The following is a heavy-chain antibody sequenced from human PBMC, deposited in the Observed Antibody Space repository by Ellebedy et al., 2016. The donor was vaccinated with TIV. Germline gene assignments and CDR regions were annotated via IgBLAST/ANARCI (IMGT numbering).Heavy chain of an antibody. J-gene: IGHJ1*01. CDR2: IRGSGVST. D-gene: IGHD2-2*02. Sequence: GESLKISXAASGFTFSSYAMSWVRQAPGKELEWVSAIRGSGVSTYYADSVKGRFTISRDNSKNTLYLQMNSLRAEDTAVYYCAKDPGYCSSTSCYRYFQHWGQGTLVTVSS. CDR1: GFTFSSYA. V-gene: IGHV3-23*01. CDR3: AKDPGYCSSTSCYRYFQH.